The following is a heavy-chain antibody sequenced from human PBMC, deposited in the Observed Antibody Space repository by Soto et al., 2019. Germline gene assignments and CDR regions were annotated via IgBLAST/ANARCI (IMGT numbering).Heavy chain of an antibody. Sequence: QVQLVESGGGLVKPGGSLRLSCAASGFTFSDYYMSWIRQAPGKGLEWVSYISSSGSTIYYADSVKGRFTISRDNAKNSLYLQMNRLRAEDTAVYYCARDEVVYAIMKSAFDIWGQGTMVTVSS. CDR3: ARDEVVYAIMKSAFDI. CDR1: GFTFSDYY. CDR2: ISSSGSTI. D-gene: IGHD2-8*02. J-gene: IGHJ3*02. V-gene: IGHV3-11*01.